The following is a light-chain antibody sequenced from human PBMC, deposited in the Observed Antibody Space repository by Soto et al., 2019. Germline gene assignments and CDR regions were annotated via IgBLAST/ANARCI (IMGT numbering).Light chain of an antibody. V-gene: IGKV2-28*01. J-gene: IGKJ5*01. CDR2: LGS. CDR3: QQYGNSPIT. CDR1: LSLLHSNGHNY. Sequence: EIVVTQSPVSLSVTPGEPSSMSCRSSLSLLHSNGHNYLEWYLQKPGQSPQLLIYLGSNRATGIPDRFSGSGSGTDFTLTISRLEPEDFAVYYCQQYGNSPITFGQGTRLEIK.